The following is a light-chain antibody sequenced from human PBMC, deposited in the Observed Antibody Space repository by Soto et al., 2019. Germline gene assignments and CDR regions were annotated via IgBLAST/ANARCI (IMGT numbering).Light chain of an antibody. CDR2: AAS. CDR3: QQYYSYPPGT. Sequence: AIRMTQSPSSLSASTGDRVTITCRASQGISSYLAWYQQKPGKAPKLLIYAASTLQSGVPSRFSGSGSGTDFTLTISCLQSEDFATYYCQQYYSYPPGTFGHGNKVEIK. J-gene: IGKJ1*01. V-gene: IGKV1-8*01. CDR1: QGISSY.